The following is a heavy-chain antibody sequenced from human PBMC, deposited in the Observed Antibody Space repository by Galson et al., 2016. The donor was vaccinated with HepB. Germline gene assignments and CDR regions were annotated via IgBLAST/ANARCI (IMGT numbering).Heavy chain of an antibody. J-gene: IGHJ4*02. D-gene: IGHD3-10*01. CDR2: IRGDGIVR. V-gene: IGHV3-7*01. CDR1: GFTFNAHW. CDR3: SREMTGSYFD. Sequence: SLRLSCAASGFTFNAHWMNWVRQAPGKGLEWVANIRGDGIVRYYAESVRGRFTISSDNAKSSLYLQMNGLRVDETAVYYCSREMTGSYFDWGQGTLVTVSS.